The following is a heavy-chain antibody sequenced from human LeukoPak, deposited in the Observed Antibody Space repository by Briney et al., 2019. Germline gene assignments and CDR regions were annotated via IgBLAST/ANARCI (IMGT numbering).Heavy chain of an antibody. CDR2: ISSNGGST. CDR3: ARGYLRSIAVAGTRTYYFDY. Sequence: PGGSLRLSCAASGFTFSSYAMHWVRQAPGKGLEYVSAISSNGGSTYYANSVKGRFTISRDNSKNTLYLQMGSLRAEDMAVYYCARGYLRSIAVAGTRTYYFDYWGQGTLVPVSS. CDR1: GFTFSSYA. V-gene: IGHV3-64*01. J-gene: IGHJ4*02. D-gene: IGHD6-19*01.